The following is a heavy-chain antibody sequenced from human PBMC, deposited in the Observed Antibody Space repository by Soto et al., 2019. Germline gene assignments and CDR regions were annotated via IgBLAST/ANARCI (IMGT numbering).Heavy chain of an antibody. Sequence: QVPLVQSGAEVKKPGSSVKVSCKASGGTFSSYAISWVRQAPGQGLEWMGGIIPIFGTANYAQKFQGRVTITADESTSTAYMELSSLRSEDTAVYYCARDNLGIAAALNWFDPWGQGTLVTVSS. CDR3: ARDNLGIAAALNWFDP. CDR1: GGTFSSYA. V-gene: IGHV1-69*01. J-gene: IGHJ5*02. D-gene: IGHD6-13*01. CDR2: IIPIFGTA.